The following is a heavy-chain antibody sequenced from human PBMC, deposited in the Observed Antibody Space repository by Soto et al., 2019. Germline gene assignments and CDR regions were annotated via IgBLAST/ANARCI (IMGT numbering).Heavy chain of an antibody. CDR2: IYYSGST. V-gene: IGHV4-59*01. Sequence: QVQLQESGPGLVKPSETLSLTCTVSGGSISSYYWSWIRQPPGKGLEWIGYIYYSGSTNYNPSLKSRVTISVDTSKNQFSLQLSSVTAADTAVYYCAREGGIAAAGAFDYWGQGTLVTVSS. CDR3: AREGGIAAAGAFDY. CDR1: GGSISSYY. J-gene: IGHJ4*02. D-gene: IGHD6-13*01.